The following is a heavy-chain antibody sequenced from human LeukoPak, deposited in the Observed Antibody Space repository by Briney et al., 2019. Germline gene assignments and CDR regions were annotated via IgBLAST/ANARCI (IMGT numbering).Heavy chain of an antibody. CDR2: ISGSGGST. J-gene: IGHJ4*02. CDR3: AKDGGVLYGVDY. V-gene: IGHV3-23*01. D-gene: IGHD4/OR15-4a*01. CDR1: GFTFSSYG. Sequence: GGSLRLPCAASGFTFSSYGMSWVRQAPGKGLEWVSAISGSGGSTYYADSVKGRFTISRDNSKNTLYLQMNSLRTEDTAVYYCAKDGGVLYGVDYWGQGTLVTVSS.